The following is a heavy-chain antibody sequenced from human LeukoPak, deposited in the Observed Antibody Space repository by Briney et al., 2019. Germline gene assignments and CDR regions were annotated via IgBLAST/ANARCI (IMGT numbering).Heavy chain of an antibody. CDR3: ARGGAYCSSTSCYDPSEAWFDP. V-gene: IGHV4-34*01. D-gene: IGHD2-2*01. Sequence: SETLSLTCAVYGWSFSGYYWSWIRQPPGKGLEWIGEINHSGSTNYNPSLKSRVTISVDTSKNQFSLKLSSVTAADTAVYYCARGGAYCSSTSCYDPSEAWFDPWGQGTLVTVSS. CDR1: GWSFSGYY. J-gene: IGHJ5*02. CDR2: INHSGST.